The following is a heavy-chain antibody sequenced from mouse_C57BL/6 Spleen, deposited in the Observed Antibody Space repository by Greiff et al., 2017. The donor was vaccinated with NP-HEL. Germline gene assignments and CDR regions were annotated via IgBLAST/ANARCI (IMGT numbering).Heavy chain of an antibody. J-gene: IGHJ3*01. CDR1: GYAFSSYW. CDR3: ARETYYDYDVAY. CDR2: IYPGDGDT. V-gene: IGHV1-80*01. D-gene: IGHD2-4*01. Sequence: VQVVESGAELVKPGASVKISCKASGYAFSSYWMNWVKQRPGKGLEWIGQIYPGDGDTNYNGKFKGKATLTADKSSSTAYMQLSSLTSEDSAVYFCARETYYDYDVAYWGQGTLVTVSA.